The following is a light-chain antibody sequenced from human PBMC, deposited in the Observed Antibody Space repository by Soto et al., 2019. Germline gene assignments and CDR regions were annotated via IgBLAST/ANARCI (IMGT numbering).Light chain of an antibody. V-gene: IGLV2-23*01. J-gene: IGLJ1*01. Sequence: QSVLAQPASVSGSPGQSITISCTGASGYVGTYSLVSWYQQHPGKAPKVVIYEGHKRPSGVPDRFSGSTSVNTASLTISGLQTDDEDDYYCCLYVGATTYVFGTGTKLTVL. CDR3: CLYVGATTYV. CDR2: EGH. CDR1: SGYVGTYSL.